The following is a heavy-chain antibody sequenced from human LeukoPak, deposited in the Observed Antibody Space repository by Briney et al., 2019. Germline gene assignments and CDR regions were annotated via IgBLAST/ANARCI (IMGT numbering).Heavy chain of an antibody. J-gene: IGHJ4*02. CDR3: ARWGGGFDY. CDR2: IKQDGSEK. D-gene: IGHD3-16*01. V-gene: IGHV3-7*04. Sequence: GGSLRLSCAASGFTFSSYWMSWVRQARGKRLEWVGNIKQDGSEKYYVDSVKGRFTISRDNAKNSLYLHVDSLRVEDTAVYYCARWGGGFDYWGQGTLVTVSS. CDR1: GFTFSSYW.